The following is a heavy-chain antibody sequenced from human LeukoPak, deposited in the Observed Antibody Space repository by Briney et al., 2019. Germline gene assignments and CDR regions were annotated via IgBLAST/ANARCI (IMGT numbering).Heavy chain of an antibody. J-gene: IGHJ5*01. CDR2: IYYSGIT. Sequence: SETLSLTCTVSGDSISSRSSYWAWIRQPPGKGLEWIGSIYYSGITNYNPSLKSRVTVSVDTSKNQFSLRLTSVTAADTAVYYCARSVPSLDYLFDSWGHGTPVTVSS. V-gene: IGHV4-39*07. CDR1: GDSISSRSSY. CDR3: ARSVPSLDYLFDS. D-gene: IGHD4-11*01.